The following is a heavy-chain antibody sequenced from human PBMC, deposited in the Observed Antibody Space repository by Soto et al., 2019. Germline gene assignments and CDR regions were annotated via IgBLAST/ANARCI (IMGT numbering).Heavy chain of an antibody. D-gene: IGHD6-19*01. V-gene: IGHV3-33*01. CDR2: IWYDGSNK. Sequence: GGSLRLSCAASGFTFSSYGMHWVRQAPGKGLEWVAVIWYDGSNKYYADSVKGRFTISRDNSKNTLYLQMNSLRAEDTAVYYCARDNQQWLVPIDYWGQGTLVTVSS. CDR1: GFTFSSYG. J-gene: IGHJ4*02. CDR3: ARDNQQWLVPIDY.